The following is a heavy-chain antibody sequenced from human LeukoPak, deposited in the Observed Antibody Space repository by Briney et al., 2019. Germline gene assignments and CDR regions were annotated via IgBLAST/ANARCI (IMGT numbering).Heavy chain of an antibody. CDR1: GFTFSSYS. V-gene: IGHV3-21*01. J-gene: IGHJ6*02. CDR3: ARGSGYYDFWSGYSGSNYYYYGMDV. Sequence: GGSLRLSCAASGFTFSSYSMNWVRQAPGKGLEWVSSISSSSSYIYYADSVKGRSTISRDNAKNSLYLQMNSLRAEDTAVYYCARGSGYYDFWSGYSGSNYYYYGMDVWGQGTTVTVSS. CDR2: ISSSSSYI. D-gene: IGHD3-3*01.